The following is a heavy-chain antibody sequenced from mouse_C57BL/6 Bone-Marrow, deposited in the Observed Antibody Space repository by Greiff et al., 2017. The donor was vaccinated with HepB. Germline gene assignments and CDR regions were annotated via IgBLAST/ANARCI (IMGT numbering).Heavy chain of an antibody. Sequence: VQLQQSGPELVKPGASVKLSCKASGYTFTSYDINWVKQRPGQGLEWIGWIYPRDGSTKYNEKFKGKATLTVDTSSSTAYMELHSLTSEDSAVYFCERLRYSIYSWFAYGGKGTLVTLSA. CDR3: ERLRYSIYSWFAY. V-gene: IGHV1-85*01. CDR1: GYTFTSYD. D-gene: IGHD2-5*01. CDR2: IYPRDGST. J-gene: IGHJ3*01.